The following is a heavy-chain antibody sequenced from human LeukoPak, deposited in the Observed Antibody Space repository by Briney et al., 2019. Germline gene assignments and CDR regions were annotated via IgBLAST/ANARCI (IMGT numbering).Heavy chain of an antibody. CDR2: VSGGGGST. V-gene: IGHV3-23*01. D-gene: IGHD2-15*01. CDR1: GFTFSNYV. CDR3: AKGMIYCSGGTCYFGTFDI. J-gene: IGHJ3*02. Sequence: PGRSLRLSCAASGFTFSNYVMSWVRQAPGKGLEWVSGVSGGGGSTYYADSVKGRFTISRDNSKNTLYLQMKSLRAEDTAVYYCAKGMIYCSGGTCYFGTFDIWGQGTMVTVSS.